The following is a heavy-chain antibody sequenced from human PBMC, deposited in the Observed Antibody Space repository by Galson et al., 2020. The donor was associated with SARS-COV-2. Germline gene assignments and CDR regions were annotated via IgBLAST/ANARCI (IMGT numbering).Heavy chain of an antibody. Sequence: GGSLRLSCAASGFTFSDYYMSWIRRAPGKGLEWVSYISSGSSRIFYSASVKGQFTVSRDNTKNSLYLQMNSLRVEDTAMYYCARHMEYCRGGNCSYGMDVWGPGTTVTVSS. CDR3: ARHMEYCRGGNCSYGMDV. V-gene: IGHV3-11*01. J-gene: IGHJ6*02. CDR1: GFTFSDYY. D-gene: IGHD2-15*01. CDR2: ISSGSSRI.